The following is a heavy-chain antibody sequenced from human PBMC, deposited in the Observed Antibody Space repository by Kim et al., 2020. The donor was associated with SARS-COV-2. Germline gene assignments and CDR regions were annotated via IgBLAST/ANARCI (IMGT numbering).Heavy chain of an antibody. D-gene: IGHD1-26*01. Sequence: GGSLRLSCAASGFTFSSYAMHWVRQAPGKGLEWVAVISYDGSNKYYADSVKGRFTIPRDNSKNTLYLQMNSLRAEDTAVYYCSRVRYPLVGATQYFQHWGQGTLVTVSS. CDR3: SRVRYPLVGATQYFQH. CDR1: GFTFSSYA. CDR2: ISYDGSNK. J-gene: IGHJ1*01. V-gene: IGHV3-30*04.